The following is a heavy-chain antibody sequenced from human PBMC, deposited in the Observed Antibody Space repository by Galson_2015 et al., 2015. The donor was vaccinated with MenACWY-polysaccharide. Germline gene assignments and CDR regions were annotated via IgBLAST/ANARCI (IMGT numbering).Heavy chain of an antibody. CDR1: GYTFTGYN. CDR3: AKSRGAAAADY. Sequence: SVKVSCKASGYTFTGYNIHWVRQAPGQGLEWMGWIKPNSGDTNYAQKFQGRVTLTRDTSINTAHIELSSLRSDDTAVYYCAKSRGAAAADYWGQGTLVTVSS. CDR2: IKPNSGDT. J-gene: IGHJ4*02. D-gene: IGHD6-13*01. V-gene: IGHV1-2*02.